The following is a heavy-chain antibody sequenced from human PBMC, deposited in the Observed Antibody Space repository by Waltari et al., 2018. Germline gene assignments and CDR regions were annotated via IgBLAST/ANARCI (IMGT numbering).Heavy chain of an antibody. V-gene: IGHV4-38-2*02. CDR3: ARLELQHYYMDV. D-gene: IGHD1-1*01. J-gene: IGHJ6*03. CDR2: IYRSGST. Sequence: QVQLQESGPGLVKPSETLSLTCTVSGYSISTGYHWGWFRQPPGQGLECIGNIYRSGSTYYTPSLKSRVTISVDTSKNQFSLKVSSVTAADTAVYYCARLELQHYYMDVWGKGTTVTVSS. CDR1: GYSISTGYH.